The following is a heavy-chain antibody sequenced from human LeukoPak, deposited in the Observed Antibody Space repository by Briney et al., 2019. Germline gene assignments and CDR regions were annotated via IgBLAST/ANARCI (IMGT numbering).Heavy chain of an antibody. CDR3: AKDVYGRFDY. D-gene: IGHD1-14*01. V-gene: IGHV3-43*02. Sequence: GGSLRLSSAVSGFTFDDYAMHWVRQAPGKGLEWVSLISVDGGSTYYADSVKGRFTISTDNRKNSLYLQMNSLRPEDTALYYWAKDVYGRFDYWGQGTLVTVSS. CDR1: GFTFDDYA. J-gene: IGHJ4*02. CDR2: ISVDGGST.